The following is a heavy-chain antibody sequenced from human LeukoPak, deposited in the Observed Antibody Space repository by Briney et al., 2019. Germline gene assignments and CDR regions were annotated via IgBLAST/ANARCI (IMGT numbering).Heavy chain of an antibody. CDR2: ISGSGGST. D-gene: IGHD6-13*01. Sequence: PGGSLRLSCAASGFTFSSYAMSWVRQAPGKGLEWVSAISGSGGSTYYADSVKGRFTISRDNSKNTLYLQMNSLRAEDTAVYYCASYNVGYSSSWGPLLWGQGTLVTVSS. CDR3: ASYNVGYSSSWGPLL. J-gene: IGHJ4*02. CDR1: GFTFSSYA. V-gene: IGHV3-23*01.